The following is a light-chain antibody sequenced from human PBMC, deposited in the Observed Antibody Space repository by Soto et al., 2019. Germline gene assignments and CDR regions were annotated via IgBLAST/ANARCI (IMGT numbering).Light chain of an antibody. Sequence: NFMLTQPHSVSESPGKTVTISCTRSSGSIASSYVQWYQLRPGSFPTTVIYEDDQRTAGVSDRFSGSVDTSSNSASLTISGLETEDEADYFCQSYDTTLLVFGGGTKVTVL. J-gene: IGLJ2*01. V-gene: IGLV6-57*01. CDR1: SGSIASSY. CDR2: EDD. CDR3: QSYDTTLLV.